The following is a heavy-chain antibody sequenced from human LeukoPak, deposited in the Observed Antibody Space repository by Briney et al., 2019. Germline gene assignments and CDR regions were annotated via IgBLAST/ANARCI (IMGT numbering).Heavy chain of an antibody. V-gene: IGHV1-69*04. CDR3: ANHFLDDSPGSAFDI. D-gene: IGHD3-22*01. Sequence: SVKVSCKASGGTFSSYAISWVRQAPGQGLEWMGRIIPILGIANYAQKFQGRVTITADKSTSTAYMELSSLRSEDTAVYYCANHFLDDSPGSAFDIWGQGTMVTVSS. CDR1: GGTFSSYA. J-gene: IGHJ3*02. CDR2: IIPILGIA.